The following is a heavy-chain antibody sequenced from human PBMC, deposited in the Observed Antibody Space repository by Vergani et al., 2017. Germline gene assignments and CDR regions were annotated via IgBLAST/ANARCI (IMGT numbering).Heavy chain of an antibody. Sequence: VQLVESGGGVVQPGRSLRLSCAASGFTFSSYSMNWVRQAPGKGLEWVSSISSSSSYIYYADSVKGRFTISRDNAKNSLYLQMNSLRAEDTAVYYCVRAEGYYGDSDYWGQGTLVTVSS. V-gene: IGHV3-21*01. CDR1: GFTFSSYS. J-gene: IGHJ4*02. D-gene: IGHD4-17*01. CDR2: ISSSSSYI. CDR3: VRAEGYYGDSDY.